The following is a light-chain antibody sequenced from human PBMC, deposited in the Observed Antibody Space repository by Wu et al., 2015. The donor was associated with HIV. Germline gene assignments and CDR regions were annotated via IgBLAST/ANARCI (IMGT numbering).Light chain of an antibody. CDR3: QQYSSSPIT. V-gene: IGKV3-20*01. Sequence: ENVLTQSPGTLPVSPGERVTLSCKASQSVGSNYLAWYQQKPGQPPKLLISQASTRAADIPDRFSGTGSGTDFTLTISRLDPEDFAVYFCQQYSSSPITFGPGTRLEMK. J-gene: IGKJ5*01. CDR1: QSVGSNY. CDR2: QAS.